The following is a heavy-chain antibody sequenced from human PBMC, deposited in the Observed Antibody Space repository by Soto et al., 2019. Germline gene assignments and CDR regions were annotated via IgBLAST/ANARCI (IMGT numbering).Heavy chain of an antibody. V-gene: IGHV4-39*01. CDR3: ARLKASFSLTHSNWF. Sequence: PSETLSLTCTFSVDSISSSSYYCGWIRPPPWKGLEWIGDIYYSGTTHYNPSLKSRVTISIDTSKNQFSLHLRSVTAADTAVYYCARLKASFSLTHSNWF. CDR1: VDSISSSSYY. J-gene: IGHJ5*01. CDR2: IYYSGTT.